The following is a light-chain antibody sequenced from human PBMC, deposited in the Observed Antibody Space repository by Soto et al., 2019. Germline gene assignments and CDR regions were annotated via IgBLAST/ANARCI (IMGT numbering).Light chain of an antibody. CDR1: SSDVGGYNY. J-gene: IGLJ1*01. CDR3: SSFAGNSNSV. V-gene: IGLV2-8*01. CDR2: EVS. Sequence: ALTQPPSAYGSPGQSVTISCTGTSSDVGGYNYVSWYQQHPGKAPKLMIYEVSKRPSGVPDRFSGSKSGNTASLTVSGLQAEDEADYYCSSFAGNSNSVFGTGTKVTVL.